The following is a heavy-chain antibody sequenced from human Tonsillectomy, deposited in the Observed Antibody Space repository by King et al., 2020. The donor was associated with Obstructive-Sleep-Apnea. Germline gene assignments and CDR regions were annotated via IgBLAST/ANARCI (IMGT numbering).Heavy chain of an antibody. CDR2: VSPDGIQR. D-gene: IGHD6-19*01. CDR3: AGGVYSSCRADVCDM. Sequence: VQLVESGGGVVQPGRSLRLSCAGSGFSFSSYVMHWVRQAPGTGLEWVAVVSPDGIQRYYPASVRGRFTISGDNSKNTLSLQMNSLRVEDTALYYCAGGVYSSCRADVCDMWGQGTLDTVAS. V-gene: IGHV3-30*04. CDR1: GFSFSSYV. J-gene: IGHJ3*02.